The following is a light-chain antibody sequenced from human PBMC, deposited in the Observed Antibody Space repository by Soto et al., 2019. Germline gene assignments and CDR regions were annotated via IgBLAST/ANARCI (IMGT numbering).Light chain of an antibody. CDR3: QKYNSAPRT. J-gene: IGKJ1*01. CDR2: DSS. V-gene: IGKV1-27*01. Sequence: DIQMTQSPSSLSASVGDRVTITCRASQGISNYLACYQKKPGKVAKLLIYDSSTSQSSVPSRISGSGSGTDLTLNISSLQPEDVVPYYCQKYNSAPRTFGQGTKVELK. CDR1: QGISNY.